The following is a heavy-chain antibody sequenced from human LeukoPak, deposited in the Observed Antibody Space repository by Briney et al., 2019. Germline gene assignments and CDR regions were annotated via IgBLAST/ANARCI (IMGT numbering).Heavy chain of an antibody. V-gene: IGHV3-30*02. J-gene: IGHJ6*03. CDR1: GFTFSSYG. Sequence: GGSLRLSCAASGFTFSSYGMHRVRQAPGKGLEWVAFIRYDGSNKYYADSVKGRFTISRDNSKNTLYLQMNSLRAEDTAVYYCAKGPGYSYGYATFYYYMDVWGKGTTVTVSS. CDR3: AKGPGYSYGYATFYYYMDV. CDR2: IRYDGSNK. D-gene: IGHD5-18*01.